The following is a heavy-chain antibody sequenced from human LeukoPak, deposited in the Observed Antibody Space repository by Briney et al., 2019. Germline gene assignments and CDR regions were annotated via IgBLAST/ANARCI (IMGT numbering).Heavy chain of an antibody. CDR3: ARDHLSSGSSPDYYYYYYMDV. CDR2: INSDGSST. CDR1: GFTVSSNS. Sequence: PGGSLRLSCTVSGFTVSSNSMSWVRQAPGKGLVWVSRINSDGSSTSYADSVKGRFTISRDNAKNTLYLQMNSLRAEDTAVYYCARDHLSSGSSPDYYYYYYMDVWGKGTTVTISS. J-gene: IGHJ6*03. V-gene: IGHV3-74*01. D-gene: IGHD6-19*01.